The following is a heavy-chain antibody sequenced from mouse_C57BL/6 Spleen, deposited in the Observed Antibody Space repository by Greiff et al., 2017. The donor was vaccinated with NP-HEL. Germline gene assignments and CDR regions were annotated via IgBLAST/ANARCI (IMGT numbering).Heavy chain of an antibody. V-gene: IGHV1-4*01. CDR2: INPSSGYT. Sequence: VQLQQSGAELARPGASVKMSCKASGYTFTSYTMHWVKQRPGQGLEWIGYINPSSGYTKYNQKFKDKATLTADKSSSTAYMQLSSLTSEDSAVYYCAREGLSAWFAYWGQGTLVTVSA. J-gene: IGHJ3*01. CDR1: GYTFTSYT. CDR3: AREGLSAWFAY. D-gene: IGHD2-4*01.